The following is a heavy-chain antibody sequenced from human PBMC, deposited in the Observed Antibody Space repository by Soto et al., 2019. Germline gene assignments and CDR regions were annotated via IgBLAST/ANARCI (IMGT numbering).Heavy chain of an antibody. CDR1: GGSISSSSYY. J-gene: IGHJ6*03. V-gene: IGHV4-39*07. CDR3: ARAGIAALPRYYYYYMDV. D-gene: IGHD6-6*01. Sequence: PSETLSLTSTVSGGSISSSSYYWGWIRQPPGKGLEWIGSIYYSGSTYYNPSLKSRVTISVDTSKNQFSLKLSSVTAADTAVYYCARAGIAALPRYYYYYMDVWGKGTTVTVSS. CDR2: IYYSGST.